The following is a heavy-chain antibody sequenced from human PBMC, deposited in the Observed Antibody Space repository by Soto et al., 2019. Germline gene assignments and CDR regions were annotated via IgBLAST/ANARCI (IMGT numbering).Heavy chain of an antibody. D-gene: IGHD3-16*01. Sequence: PVGSLRLSCAASGFKFSSYAMSWVRQAPGKGLEWVSLISATGGGTYYADSVKGRFTISRDNSDNTLYLQVHSLRAGDTAVYYCAKDRRAGGNSAFYFDFWGQGAQVTVSS. J-gene: IGHJ5*01. V-gene: IGHV3-23*01. CDR1: GFKFSSYA. CDR2: ISATGGGT. CDR3: AKDRRAGGNSAFYFDF.